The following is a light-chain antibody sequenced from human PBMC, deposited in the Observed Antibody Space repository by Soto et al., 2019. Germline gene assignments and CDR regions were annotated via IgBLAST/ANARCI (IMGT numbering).Light chain of an antibody. CDR1: SGHNSYI. CDR2: LEGSGSY. J-gene: IGLJ3*02. CDR3: ETWDSSLGV. V-gene: IGLV4-60*02. Sequence: QPVLSQSSSASASLGSSVKLTCTLSSGHNSYIIAWHQQQPGKAPRYLMKLEGSGSYNKGSGVPDRFSGSSSGADRYLTVSNLQFEDEADYYCETWDSSLGVFGGGTKLTVL.